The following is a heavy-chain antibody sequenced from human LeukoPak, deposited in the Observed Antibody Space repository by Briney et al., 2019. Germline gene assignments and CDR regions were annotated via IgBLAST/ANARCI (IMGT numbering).Heavy chain of an antibody. CDR2: ISGSGGST. D-gene: IGHD3-10*01. V-gene: IGHV3-23*01. J-gene: IGHJ5*02. Sequence: GGSLRLSCAASGFTFSSYAMSWVRQAPGKGLEWVSAISGSGGSTYYADSVKGRFTISRDNSKNTLYLQMNSLRAEDTAVYYCANGIAFGELMVRPWNHWGRGTLVTVSS. CDR1: GFTFSSYA. CDR3: ANGIAFGELMVRPWNH.